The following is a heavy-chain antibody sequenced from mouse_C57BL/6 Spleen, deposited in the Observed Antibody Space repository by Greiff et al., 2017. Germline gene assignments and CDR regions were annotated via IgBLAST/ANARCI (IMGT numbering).Heavy chain of an antibody. D-gene: IGHD2-14*01. V-gene: IGHV10-3*01. CDR3: VREPTGYGWFAY. CDR2: IRSKSSNYAT. CDR1: GFTFNTYA. Sequence: EVKLVESGGGLVQPKGSLKLSCAASGFTFNTYAMHWVRQAPGKGLEWVARIRSKSSNYATYYADSVKDRFTISTDDSQSILYLQMNNLKTEDTAVYYCVREPTGYGWFAYWGQGTLVTVSA. J-gene: IGHJ3*01.